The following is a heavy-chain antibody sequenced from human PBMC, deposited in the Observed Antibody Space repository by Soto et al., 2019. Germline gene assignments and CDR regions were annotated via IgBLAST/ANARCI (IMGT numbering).Heavy chain of an antibody. CDR2: IIPMIATT. Sequence: QVQLVQSGAEVKKPGSSVKVSCNASEVTFISYSMSWVRQAPGQGLEWLGGIIPMIATTNYAQQLQVSVTITADDSTRTAYMELSSLRSEDTAVYYCATSRVVAAANVYYYAMDAWGQGNTVTVPS. V-gene: IGHV1-69*12. CDR1: EVTFISYS. CDR3: ATSRVVAAANVYYYAMDA. J-gene: IGHJ6*02. D-gene: IGHD2-15*01.